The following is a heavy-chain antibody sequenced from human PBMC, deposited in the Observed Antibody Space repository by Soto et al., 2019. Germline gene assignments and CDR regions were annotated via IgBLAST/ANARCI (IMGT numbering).Heavy chain of an antibody. D-gene: IGHD6-19*01. Sequence: XSVKVSCQASGYTFTSYGIIWVRQAPGQGLEWMGWISAYNGNTNYAQKLQGRVTMTTDTSTSTAYMELRSLRSDDTAVYYCERDLGSGWYGWGQGTLVTVSS. CDR1: GYTFTSYG. CDR2: ISAYNGNT. CDR3: ERDLGSGWYG. J-gene: IGHJ4*02. V-gene: IGHV1-18*04.